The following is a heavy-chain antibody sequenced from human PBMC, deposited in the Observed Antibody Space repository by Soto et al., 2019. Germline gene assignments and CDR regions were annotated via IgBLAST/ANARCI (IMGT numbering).Heavy chain of an antibody. J-gene: IGHJ2*01. CDR3: AKDAGYCSSTSCHRVPGWYFDL. V-gene: IGHV3-30*18. CDR2: ISYDGSNK. D-gene: IGHD2-2*01. Sequence: QVQLVESGGGVVQPGRSLRLSCAASGFTFSSYGMHWVRQAPGKGLEWVAVISYDGSNKYYADSVKGRFIISRDNSKNTLYLQMNSLRAEDTAVYYCAKDAGYCSSTSCHRVPGWYFDLWGRGTLVTVSS. CDR1: GFTFSSYG.